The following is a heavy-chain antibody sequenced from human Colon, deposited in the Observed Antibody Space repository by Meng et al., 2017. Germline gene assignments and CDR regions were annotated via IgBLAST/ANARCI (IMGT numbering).Heavy chain of an antibody. V-gene: IGHV1-2*02. J-gene: IGHJ4*02. CDR1: GYTFREYW. Sequence: GQRVRAGGEVRSHGAAWKVPCNTSGYTFREYWLHWVRQAPGQGLEWMGWVNPKNGGTDYAEKFQGRVTMTSDTSINTAYMELSGLRSDDTAMYFCARGYAGKAYDYWGQGTLVTVSS. CDR3: ARGYAGKAYDY. D-gene: IGHD4-23*01. CDR2: VNPKNGGT.